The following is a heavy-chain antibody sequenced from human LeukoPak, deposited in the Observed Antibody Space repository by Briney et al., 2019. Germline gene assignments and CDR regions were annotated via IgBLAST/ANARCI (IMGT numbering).Heavy chain of an antibody. CDR1: GGFLSSSNW. CDR2: LYQSGRT. Sequence: PSETLSLTCAVSGGFLSSSNWWSWIRQPPGKGLEGIGELYQSGRTIYKPSLKSRVTISVDKSKNQFSLKLSSVTAADTAVYYCARESPLGVGATTSCFDYWGQGTLVTVSS. J-gene: IGHJ4*02. V-gene: IGHV4-4*02. CDR3: ARESPLGVGATTSCFDY. D-gene: IGHD1-26*01.